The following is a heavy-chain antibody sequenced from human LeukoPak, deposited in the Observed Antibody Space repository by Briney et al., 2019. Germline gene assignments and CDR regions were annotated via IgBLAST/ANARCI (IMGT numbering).Heavy chain of an antibody. CDR2: IYYSEST. CDR3: ARENVVVPAAKQGRYYYYYYMDV. D-gene: IGHD2-2*01. Sequence: PSQTLSLTCTVSGGSISSGGYYWRWIRQHPGKGLEWIGYIYYSESTYYNPSLKSRVTISVDTSKNQFSLKLSSVTAADTAVYYYARENVVVPAAKQGRYYYYYYMDVWGKGTTVTVSS. J-gene: IGHJ6*03. V-gene: IGHV4-31*03. CDR1: GGSISSGGYY.